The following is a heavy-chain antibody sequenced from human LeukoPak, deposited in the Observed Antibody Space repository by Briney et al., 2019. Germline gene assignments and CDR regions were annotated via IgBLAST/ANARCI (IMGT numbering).Heavy chain of an antibody. Sequence: GGSLRLSCAASGFTFSNYGMSWVRQAPGKGLEWVSAISGSGGSTYYADSVKGRFTISRDNSKNTLYLQMNSLRAEDTAVYYCAKTVHSEGVDYWGQGTLVTVSS. J-gene: IGHJ4*02. V-gene: IGHV3-23*01. D-gene: IGHD2-15*01. CDR2: ISGSGGST. CDR1: GFTFSNYG. CDR3: AKTVHSEGVDY.